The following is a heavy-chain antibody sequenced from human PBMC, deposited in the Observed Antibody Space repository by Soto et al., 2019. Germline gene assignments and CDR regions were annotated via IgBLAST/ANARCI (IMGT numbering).Heavy chain of an antibody. CDR1: GYTFTGYY. Sequence: ASVKVSCKASGYTFTGYYMHWVRQAPGQGLEWMGWINPNSGGTNYAQKFQGRVTMTRDTSIRTAYMELSRLRSDDTAVYYCARDGFSLDIPYYYDSSGYSHLDYWGQGTLVTVSS. J-gene: IGHJ4*02. D-gene: IGHD3-22*01. CDR3: ARDGFSLDIPYYYDSSGYSHLDY. CDR2: INPNSGGT. V-gene: IGHV1-2*02.